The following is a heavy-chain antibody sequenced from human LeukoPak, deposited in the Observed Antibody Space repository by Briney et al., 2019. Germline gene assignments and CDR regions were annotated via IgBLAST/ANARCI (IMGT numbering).Heavy chain of an antibody. Sequence: GGSLRLSCAASGLTFSGHWMSWVRQAPGKGLEWVAHINQGGSDKYYVDSVKGRFTISRDNANNLLYLQMNSLRGEDTAVYYCTRDRSRAEDDWGQGTLVTVSS. V-gene: IGHV3-7*01. CDR3: TRDRSRAEDD. D-gene: IGHD1-14*01. CDR2: INQGGSDK. CDR1: GLTFSGHW. J-gene: IGHJ4*02.